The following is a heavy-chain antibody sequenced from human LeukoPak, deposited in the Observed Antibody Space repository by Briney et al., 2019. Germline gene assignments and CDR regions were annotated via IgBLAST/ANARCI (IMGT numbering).Heavy chain of an antibody. V-gene: IGHV3-23*01. D-gene: IGHD3-22*01. Sequence: GGSLRLSCAASGFTFSSYGMSWVRQAPGKGLEWVSAISGSGGSTYYADSVKGRFTISRDNSKNTLYLQMNSLRAEDTAVYYCAKGLAHYYDSSGYYFDYWGQGTLVTVSS. CDR3: AKGLAHYYDSSGYYFDY. CDR1: GFTFSSYG. J-gene: IGHJ4*02. CDR2: ISGSGGST.